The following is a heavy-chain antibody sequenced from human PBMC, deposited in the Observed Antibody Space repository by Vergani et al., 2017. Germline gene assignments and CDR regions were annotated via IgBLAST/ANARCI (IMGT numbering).Heavy chain of an antibody. J-gene: IGHJ3*02. CDR2: IYYSGST. D-gene: IGHD6-19*01. Sequence: QVQLQESGPGLVKPSQILSLTCTVSGGSISNGGYYWSWIRQHPGKGLEWIGYIYYSGSTYYNPSLKSRVIISIDTSKNQFSLKLSSVTAADTAVYYCARSQVWLYAFDIWGQGTMVTVSS. V-gene: IGHV4-31*03. CDR3: ARSQVWLYAFDI. CDR1: GGSISNGGYY.